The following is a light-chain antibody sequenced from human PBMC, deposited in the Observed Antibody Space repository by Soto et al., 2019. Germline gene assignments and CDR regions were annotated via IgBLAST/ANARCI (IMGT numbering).Light chain of an antibody. J-gene: IGKJ4*01. Sequence: DIQMTQSPSSVSASVGDRVTITCRASQGIRNDLGWYQQKPGKAPKRLMYDASSLQSGVPSRFSGSGSGTEFTLTISSLQPEDIATYYCQQYDNLPLTFGGGTKVDIK. CDR2: DAS. V-gene: IGKV1-17*01. CDR1: QGIRND. CDR3: QQYDNLPLT.